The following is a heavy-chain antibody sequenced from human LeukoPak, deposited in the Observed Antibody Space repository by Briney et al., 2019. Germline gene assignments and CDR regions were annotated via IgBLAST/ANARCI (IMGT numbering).Heavy chain of an antibody. CDR2: VYYSGNT. J-gene: IGHJ5*02. V-gene: IGHV4-59*01. CDR1: GGPISSYY. Sequence: PSETLSLTCTVSGGPISSYYWSWIRQPPGKGLEWIGFVYYSGNTNYNPSLKSRVTISVDTSKNQFSLKLSSVTAADTAVYYCARSQGDWFDPWGQGTLVTVSS. CDR3: ARSQGDWFDP.